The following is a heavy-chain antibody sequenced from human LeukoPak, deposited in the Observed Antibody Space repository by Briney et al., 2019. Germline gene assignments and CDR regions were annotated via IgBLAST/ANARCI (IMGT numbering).Heavy chain of an antibody. V-gene: IGHV1-18*01. D-gene: IGHD4-17*01. CDR3: VRELVTTVTTVDAFDI. CDR2: ISAYNGNT. J-gene: IGHJ3*02. Sequence: ASVKVSCKASGYTFTSYGISWVRQAPGQGLEWMGWISAYNGNTNYAQKLQGRVTMTTDTSTSTAYMELRSLRSDDTAVYYCVRELVTTVTTVDAFDIWGQGTMVTVSS. CDR1: GYTFTSYG.